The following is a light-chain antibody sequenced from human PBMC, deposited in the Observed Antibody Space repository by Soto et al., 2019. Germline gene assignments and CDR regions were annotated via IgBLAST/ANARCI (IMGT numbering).Light chain of an antibody. V-gene: IGLV2-14*01. CDR2: EVS. J-gene: IGLJ1*01. Sequence: QSVLTQPASVSGSPGQSITISCTGTSSDVGGYNYVSWYQHHPGKAPKLMIYEVSNRPSGVSNRFSGSKSGNTASLTISGLHNEDEADYYCSSYTSSSTPYVFGTGTKVTVL. CDR1: SSDVGGYNY. CDR3: SSYTSSSTPYV.